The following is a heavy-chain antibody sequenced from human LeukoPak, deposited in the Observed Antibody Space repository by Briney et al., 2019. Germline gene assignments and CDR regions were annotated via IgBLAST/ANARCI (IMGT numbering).Heavy chain of an antibody. Sequence: GGSLRLSCAVSGFTFSTYWMHWVRQAPGKGLEWVSRITSDGSSTSYAGSVKGRFTISRDNARNTLYLQRNSLRAEDTAVYYCARGLVPADYYFDYWGQGTLVTVSS. V-gene: IGHV3-74*01. CDR3: ARGLVPADYYFDY. CDR2: ITSDGSST. CDR1: GFTFSTYW. J-gene: IGHJ4*02. D-gene: IGHD2-2*01.